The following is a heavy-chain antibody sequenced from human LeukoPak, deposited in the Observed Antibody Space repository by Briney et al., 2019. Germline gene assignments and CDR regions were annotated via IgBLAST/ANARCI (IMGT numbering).Heavy chain of an antibody. CDR3: ARDPPPYSSGWHGIDV. D-gene: IGHD6-19*01. V-gene: IGHV1-2*02. Sequence: ASVKLSCKASGYIFTDYYMHWVRQAPGQGLEWMGWINPTSGGTNYAQKFQGRVTVTRDKSISTAYMELNRLTYDDTAVYYCARDPPPYSSGWHGIDVWGQGTTVTVSS. CDR2: INPTSGGT. CDR1: GYIFTDYY. J-gene: IGHJ6*02.